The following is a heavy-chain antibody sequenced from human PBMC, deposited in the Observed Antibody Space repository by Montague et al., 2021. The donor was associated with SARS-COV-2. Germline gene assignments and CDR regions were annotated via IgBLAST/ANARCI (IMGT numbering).Heavy chain of an antibody. D-gene: IGHD2-15*01. J-gene: IGHJ4*02. CDR2: ISTDVNKK. CDR1: GFTFSSYA. CDR3: AKDQGTGYSDFDY. Sequence: PLRLSCAASGFTFSSYAMHWVRQAPGKGLEWVAVISTDVNKKYYADSVKGRFTISRDTSKNTLSLQLNGLRVEDAALYYCAKDQGTGYSDFDYWGQGTLVTVSS. V-gene: IGHV3-30*04.